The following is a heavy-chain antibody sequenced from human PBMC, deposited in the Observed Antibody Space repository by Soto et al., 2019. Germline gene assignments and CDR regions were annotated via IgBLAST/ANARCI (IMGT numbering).Heavy chain of an antibody. CDR1: GGTCSSYA. CDR2: ISGSGGST. D-gene: IGHD2-15*01. CDR3: AKGYCSGGSCYSTLFDY. Sequence: PWGSLRLPCAAAGGTCSSYAMSWVRQAPGKGLEWVSAISGSGGSTYYADSVKGRFTISRDNSKNTLYLQMNSLRAEDTAVYYCAKGYCSGGSCYSTLFDYWGQGTLVTVSS. J-gene: IGHJ4*02. V-gene: IGHV3-23*01.